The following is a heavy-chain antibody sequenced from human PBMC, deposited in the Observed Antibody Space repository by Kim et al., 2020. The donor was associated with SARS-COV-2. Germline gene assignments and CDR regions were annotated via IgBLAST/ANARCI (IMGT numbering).Heavy chain of an antibody. J-gene: IGHJ4*02. V-gene: IGHV3-7*01. CDR2: IKQDGSEK. Sequence: GGSLRLSCAASRFTFSSYWMSWVRQAPGKGLEWVANIKQDGSEKYYVDSVKGRFTISRDNAKNSLYLQMNSLRAEDTAVYYCASPPSGSYPRYFDYWGQGTLVTVSS. D-gene: IGHD1-26*01. CDR3: ASPPSGSYPRYFDY. CDR1: RFTFSSYW.